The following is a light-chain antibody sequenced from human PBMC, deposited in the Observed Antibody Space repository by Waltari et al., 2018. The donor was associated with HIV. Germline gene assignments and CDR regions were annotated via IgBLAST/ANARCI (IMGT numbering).Light chain of an antibody. CDR1: QSVSSY. CDR3: QQTYNTPT. V-gene: IGKV1-39*01. CDR2: AAS. Sequence: DIQMTQSPSSLSASVGDRVTIACRASQSVSSYVNWYQVKLGKVPKLLIYAASSLQGGVPSRFSGSGSGTDFTLTISSLQPEDSATYCCQQTYNTPTFGGGTKVEI. J-gene: IGKJ4*01.